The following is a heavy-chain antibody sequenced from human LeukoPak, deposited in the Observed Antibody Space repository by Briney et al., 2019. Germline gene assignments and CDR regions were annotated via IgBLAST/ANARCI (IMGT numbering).Heavy chain of an antibody. Sequence: GASVKVSCKASGYTFTGYHIHWVRQAPGQGLEWMGWIHPNSGGANSAQKFLGRVSMTRDTSISTVYMDLTSLRSDDTAVYYCARDSGSSGWDPTSFLDYWGRGTVVTVSS. V-gene: IGHV1-2*02. J-gene: IGHJ4*02. D-gene: IGHD6-19*01. CDR3: ARDSGSSGWDPTSFLDY. CDR2: IHPNSGGA. CDR1: GYTFTGYH.